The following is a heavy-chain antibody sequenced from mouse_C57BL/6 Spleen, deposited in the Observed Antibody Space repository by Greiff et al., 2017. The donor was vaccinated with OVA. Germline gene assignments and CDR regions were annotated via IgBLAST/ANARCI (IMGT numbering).Heavy chain of an antibody. J-gene: IGHJ2*01. V-gene: IGHV1-64*01. CDR1: GYTFTSYW. CDR2: IHPNSGST. Sequence: QVQLQQPGAELVKPGASVKLSCKASGYTFTSYWMHWVKQRPGQGLEWIGMIHPNSGSTNYNEKFKSKATLTVDKSSSTAYMQLSSLTSEDSAVYYCGREEDNCGEGAPDYWGQGTTLTVSS. D-gene: IGHD3-3*01. CDR3: GREEDNCGEGAPDY.